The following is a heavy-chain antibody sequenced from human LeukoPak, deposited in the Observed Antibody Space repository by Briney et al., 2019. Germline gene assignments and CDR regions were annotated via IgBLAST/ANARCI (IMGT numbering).Heavy chain of an antibody. CDR1: GCTFGSDA. Sequence: GGYRRLCCAADGCTFGSDAMTWGRQAPGKGLEWVSAISGSGGSTYYADSVKGRFTISRDNSKNTLYLQMNSLRAEDTAVYYCAKLPSSGSYNSPFDYWGQGTLVTVSS. CDR3: AKLPSSGSYNSPFDY. V-gene: IGHV3-23*01. D-gene: IGHD3-10*01. CDR2: ISGSGGST. J-gene: IGHJ4*02.